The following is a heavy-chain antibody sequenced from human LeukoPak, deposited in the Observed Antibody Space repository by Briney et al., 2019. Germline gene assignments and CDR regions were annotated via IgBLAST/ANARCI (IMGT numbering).Heavy chain of an antibody. Sequence: ASVKVSCKASGYTFSGFYIHWVRQAPGQGLEWMGWINPNSGVTNYAQKLQGRVTITRDTSIDTAYMQLSRLRSDDTAVYYCAKDRMRATLDYWGQGTLVTVSS. J-gene: IGHJ4*02. CDR3: AKDRMRATLDY. D-gene: IGHD5-24*01. CDR1: GYTFSGFY. CDR2: INPNSGVT. V-gene: IGHV1-2*02.